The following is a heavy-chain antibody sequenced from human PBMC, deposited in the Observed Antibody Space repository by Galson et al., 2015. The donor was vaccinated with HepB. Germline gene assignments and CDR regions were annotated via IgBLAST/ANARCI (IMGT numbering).Heavy chain of an antibody. CDR2: IKQDGSEK. CDR3: ARFCYGSGSSIDY. CDR1: GFTFSSYW. J-gene: IGHJ4*02. Sequence: SLRLSCAASGFTFSSYWMSWVRQAPGKGLEWVASIKQDGSEKYYVDSVKGRFTISRDNAKNSLYLQMNTLRAEDTAVYYCARFCYGSGSSIDYWGQGTLVTVSS. D-gene: IGHD3-10*01. V-gene: IGHV3-7*01.